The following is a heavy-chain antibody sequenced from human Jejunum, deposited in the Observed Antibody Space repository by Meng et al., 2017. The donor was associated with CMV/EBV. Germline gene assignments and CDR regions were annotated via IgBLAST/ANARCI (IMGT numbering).Heavy chain of an antibody. V-gene: IGHV3-30*02. Sequence: VSGFTLSDAGMHWVRQAPGKGLEWLAFIRYDGSIQYYADSVKGRFTISRDNSRNTLYVQMNSLRAEDTAVYYCTRTDIATPGDYWGQGTLVTVSS. D-gene: IGHD6-13*01. CDR3: TRTDIATPGDY. J-gene: IGHJ4*02. CDR2: IRYDGSIQ. CDR1: GFTLSDAG.